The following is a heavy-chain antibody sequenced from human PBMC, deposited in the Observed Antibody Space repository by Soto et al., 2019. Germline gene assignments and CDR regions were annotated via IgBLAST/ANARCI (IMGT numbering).Heavy chain of an antibody. J-gene: IGHJ4*02. CDR3: AREASLYVDSISNCADY. CDR2: ISTTSTYI. Sequence: EVQLVESGGGLVKPGGSLRLSCATSGFTFSSYSMIWVRQAPGKGLEWVSSISTTSTYIYYADSVKARFTISRDNARNSLNLQMNGLRAEDTAVYYCAREASLYVDSISNCADYWGQGTLVTVSS. D-gene: IGHD4-17*01. CDR1: GFTFSSYS. V-gene: IGHV3-21*01.